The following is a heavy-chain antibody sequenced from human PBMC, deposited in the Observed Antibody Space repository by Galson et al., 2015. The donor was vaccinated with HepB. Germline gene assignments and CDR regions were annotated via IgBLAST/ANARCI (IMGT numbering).Heavy chain of an antibody. Sequence: SLRLSCAASGFTFSSYGMHWVRQAPGKGLEWVAFIRYDGSNKYYADSVKGRFTISRDNSKNTLYLQMNSLRAEDTAVYYCEGHYYDSSGYFPFDDYWGQETLVTVSS. V-gene: IGHV3-30*02. J-gene: IGHJ4*02. CDR1: GFTFSSYG. CDR2: IRYDGSNK. D-gene: IGHD3-22*01. CDR3: EGHYYDSSGYFPFDDY.